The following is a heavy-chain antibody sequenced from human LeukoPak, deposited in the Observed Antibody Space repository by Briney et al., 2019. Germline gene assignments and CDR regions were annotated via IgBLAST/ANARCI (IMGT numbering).Heavy chain of an antibody. CDR1: GGSISGYY. CDR3: ARVTGNYYDFWSGYYNNYYFDY. V-gene: IGHV4-59*01. Sequence: SETLSLTCTISGGSISGYYWSWIRQPPGKGLEWIGYIYYSGSTNYNPSLKSRVTISVDTSKNQFSLKLSSVTAADTAVYYCARVTGNYYDFWSGYYNNYYFDYWGQGTLVTVSS. D-gene: IGHD3-3*01. J-gene: IGHJ4*02. CDR2: IYYSGST.